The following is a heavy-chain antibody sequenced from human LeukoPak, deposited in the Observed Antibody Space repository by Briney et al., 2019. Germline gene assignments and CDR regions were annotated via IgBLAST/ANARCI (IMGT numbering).Heavy chain of an antibody. D-gene: IGHD6-6*01. CDR3: AKEQSSSGFFDY. Sequence: PGGSLRLSCAASGLTVSSTHMSWVRQAPGKGLEWVSVMYAGGSTYYADSVKGRFTISRDNSKNTLYLQMNSLRAEDTAVYYCAKEQSSSGFFDYWGQGTLVTVSS. CDR2: MYAGGST. J-gene: IGHJ4*02. V-gene: IGHV3-53*01. CDR1: GLTVSSTH.